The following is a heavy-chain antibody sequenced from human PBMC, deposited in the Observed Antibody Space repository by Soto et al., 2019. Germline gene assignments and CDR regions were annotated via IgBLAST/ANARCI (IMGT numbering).Heavy chain of an antibody. V-gene: IGHV3-74*01. D-gene: IGHD6-13*01. Sequence: PGGSLRLSCAVSGFTISSDWMHWVRQAPGKGLVWVSRINSDGSSTYYADSVKGRFTISRDNSKNTLYLQMNSLRAEDTAVYYCASRYQQLGIDYWGQGTLVTVSS. CDR2: INSDGSST. J-gene: IGHJ4*02. CDR3: ASRYQQLGIDY. CDR1: GFTISSDW.